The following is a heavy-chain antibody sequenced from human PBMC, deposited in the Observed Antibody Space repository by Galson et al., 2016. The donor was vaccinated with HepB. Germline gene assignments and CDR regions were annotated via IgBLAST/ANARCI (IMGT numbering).Heavy chain of an antibody. V-gene: IGHV1-69*13. CDR1: GGTFSSDV. J-gene: IGHJ6*02. D-gene: IGHD6-19*01. CDR3: ARDDCKPMAGTKYVHYCAMDV. CDR2: NITLIGTA. Sequence: AVQVSCKAAGGTFSSDVISCVRRDPGQGLVWWGGNITLIGTAKYAPTFQSRVTITVDESTSTVYMELSSLSSEDTAVYYCARDDCKPMAGTKYVHYCAMDVWGQGTTVTVAS.